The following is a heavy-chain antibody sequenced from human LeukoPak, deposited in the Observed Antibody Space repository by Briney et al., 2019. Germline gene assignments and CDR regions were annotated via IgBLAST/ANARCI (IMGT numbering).Heavy chain of an antibody. CDR1: GGSISSSSYY. Sequence: SETLSLTCTVSGGSISSSSYYWGWIRQPPGKGLEWIGNIYYDTSTYYNPSLKSRVTISVDTSKNQFSLKLNSMTAADTAVYYCARTGKTLLNYDFDYWGQGTLVTVS. CDR3: ARTGKTLLNYDFDY. J-gene: IGHJ4*02. D-gene: IGHD1-7*01. CDR2: IYYDTST. V-gene: IGHV4-39*07.